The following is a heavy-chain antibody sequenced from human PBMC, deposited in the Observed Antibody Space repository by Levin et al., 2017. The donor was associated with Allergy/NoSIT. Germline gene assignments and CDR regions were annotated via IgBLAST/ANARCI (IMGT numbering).Heavy chain of an antibody. Sequence: LSLTCAASGFTFSSSEMNWVRPAPGKGLEWVSYISSSGSTIYYADSVKGRFTISRDNAKNSLYLQMNSLRAEDTAVYYCAREDAKGGYYFDYWGQGTLVTVSS. CDR1: GFTFSSSE. V-gene: IGHV3-48*03. D-gene: IGHD2-8*01. CDR3: AREDAKGGYYFDY. CDR2: ISSSGSTI. J-gene: IGHJ4*02.